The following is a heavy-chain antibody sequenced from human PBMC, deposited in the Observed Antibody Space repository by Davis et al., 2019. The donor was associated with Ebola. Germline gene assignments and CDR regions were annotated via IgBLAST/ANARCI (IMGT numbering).Heavy chain of an antibody. Sequence: GSLRLSCSVSGYSIRSGYFWGWIRQTPGKGLEWIGSIYLDGSPYYSPSLRGRVTISLDTSKNQFSLRLRSVTAADTAVYYCARSHSDWLLPFDYWGQGTLATVSS. CDR1: GYSIRSGYF. V-gene: IGHV4-38-2*02. J-gene: IGHJ4*02. CDR3: ARSHSDWLLPFDY. D-gene: IGHD3-9*01. CDR2: IYLDGSP.